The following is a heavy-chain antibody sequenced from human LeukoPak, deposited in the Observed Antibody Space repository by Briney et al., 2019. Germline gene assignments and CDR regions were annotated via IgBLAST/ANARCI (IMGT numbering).Heavy chain of an antibody. V-gene: IGHV4-39*01. CDR3: ARQVVVVPAAKGLYYDFWSGLPVYWFDP. CDR2: IDYTGST. CDR1: GRSISSSSYY. J-gene: IGHJ5*02. D-gene: IGHD2-2*01. Sequence: PSETLSLTCTVSGRSISSSSYYWGWLREPPGKGLEWTRNIDYTGSTYYNPSLKSRVTISVDTSKNQFSLQLSSVTAAHTAVYYCARQVVVVPAAKGLYYDFWSGLPVYWFDPWGQGTLVTVSS.